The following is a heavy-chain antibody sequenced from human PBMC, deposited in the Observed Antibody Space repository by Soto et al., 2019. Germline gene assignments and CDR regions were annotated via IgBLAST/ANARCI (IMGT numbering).Heavy chain of an antibody. CDR2: IWYDGSNK. Sequence: PGGSLRLSCAASGFTFSSYGMHWVRQAPGKGLEWVAVIWYDGSNKYYADSVKGRFTISRDNSKNTLYLQMNSLRAEDTAVYYCARDRLAAAGTPYYYGMDVWGQGTTVTVS. J-gene: IGHJ6*02. CDR3: ARDRLAAAGTPYYYGMDV. V-gene: IGHV3-33*01. CDR1: GFTFSSYG. D-gene: IGHD6-13*01.